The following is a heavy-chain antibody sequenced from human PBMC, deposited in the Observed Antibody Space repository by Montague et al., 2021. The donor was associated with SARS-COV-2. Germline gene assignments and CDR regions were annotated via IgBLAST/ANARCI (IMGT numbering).Heavy chain of an antibody. Sequence: SETLSLTCTVSGGPISSYYWSWIRQPPGKGLEWIGYIYYSGSTNYNPSLKSRVTISVDTSKNQFSLKLSSVTAADTAVYYCARHGLVRYFDWLSQNYGMDVGGQGTTVTVSS. D-gene: IGHD3-9*01. V-gene: IGHV4-59*08. CDR2: IYYSGST. CDR1: GGPISSYY. CDR3: ARHGLVRYFDWLSQNYGMDV. J-gene: IGHJ6*02.